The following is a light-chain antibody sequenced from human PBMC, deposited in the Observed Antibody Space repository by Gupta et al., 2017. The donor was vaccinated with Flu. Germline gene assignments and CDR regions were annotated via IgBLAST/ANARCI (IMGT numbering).Light chain of an antibody. Sequence: QSVLTQPPSVSAAPAQKVTISCSGSSSNIENNYVSWYQQFPGTAPELLIYENNKRPSGIPDRFSGSKSDTSATLGITGLQTGDEANYYCGTWDSSLSAWVFGGGTKVTVL. CDR3: GTWDSSLSAWV. CDR2: ENN. CDR1: SSNIENNY. J-gene: IGLJ3*02. V-gene: IGLV1-51*02.